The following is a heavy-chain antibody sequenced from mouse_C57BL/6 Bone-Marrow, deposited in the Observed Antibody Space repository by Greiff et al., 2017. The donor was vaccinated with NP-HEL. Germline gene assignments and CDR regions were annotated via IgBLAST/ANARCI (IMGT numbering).Heavy chain of an antibody. Sequence: QVQLKQPGAELVKPGASVKRACKASGYTFTSYLMHWVKQRPGRGLERSGRIDPNSGGTKYNEKFKSKATLTVDKPSSTAYRQLNSLTSEDSEVYYCARYYSGSSSFDYWGQGTTLTVSS. J-gene: IGHJ2*01. CDR2: IDPNSGGT. D-gene: IGHD1-1*01. CDR1: GYTFTSYL. V-gene: IGHV1-72*01. CDR3: ARYYSGSSSFDY.